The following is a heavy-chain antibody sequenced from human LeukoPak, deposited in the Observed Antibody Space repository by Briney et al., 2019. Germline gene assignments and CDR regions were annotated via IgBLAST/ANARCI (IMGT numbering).Heavy chain of an antibody. J-gene: IGHJ4*02. CDR3: AGGGTSSSWYTPFDY. D-gene: IGHD6-13*01. Sequence: SVKVSCKASGGTFSSYAMSWVRQAPGQGLEWMGGIIPIFGTANYAQKFQGRVTITADESTSTAYMELSSLRSEATAVYYCAGGGTSSSWYTPFDYWGQGTLVTVSS. CDR1: GGTFSSYA. CDR2: IIPIFGTA. V-gene: IGHV1-69*13.